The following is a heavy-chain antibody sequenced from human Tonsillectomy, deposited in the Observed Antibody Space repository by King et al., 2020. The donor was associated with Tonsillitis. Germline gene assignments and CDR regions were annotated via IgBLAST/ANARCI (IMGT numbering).Heavy chain of an antibody. CDR1: GRSISSYY. J-gene: IGHJ4*02. Sequence: VQLQESGPGLLKPSETLSLTCTVSGRSISSYYWSWIRQPPGKGQEWIGCIYYNGSTNYNPSPKSRVTISGNTSKNQISLKLSSVTAADTALYYCAAQTYYDFWSGYNFDYWGQGTLVTVSS. V-gene: IGHV4-59*01. CDR2: IYYNGST. D-gene: IGHD3-3*01. CDR3: AAQTYYDFWSGYNFDY.